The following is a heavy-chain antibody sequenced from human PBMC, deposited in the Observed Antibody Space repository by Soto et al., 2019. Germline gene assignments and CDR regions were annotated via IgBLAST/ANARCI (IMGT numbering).Heavy chain of an antibody. J-gene: IGHJ4*02. CDR3: ARGYCSGGSCYGYYFDY. V-gene: IGHV1-8*01. CDR1: GYTFTSYD. D-gene: IGHD2-15*01. Sequence: QVQLVQSGAEVKKPGASVKVSCKASGYTFTSYDINWVRQATGQGLEWMGWMNPNSGNTGYAQKFQGRVTMTRNTSISTAYMEMSSLRSEDTAVYYCARGYCSGGSCYGYYFDYWGQGPLVTVSS. CDR2: MNPNSGNT.